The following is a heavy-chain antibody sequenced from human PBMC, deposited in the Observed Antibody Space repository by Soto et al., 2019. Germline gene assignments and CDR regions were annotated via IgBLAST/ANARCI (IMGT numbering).Heavy chain of an antibody. V-gene: IGHV3-11*06. Sequence: QVQLVESGGGLVTPGGSLRLSCASSGFTFSDYYMSWIRQAPGKGLEWLSYISPGSRYPAYADSEKGRFTISRDNARRSLSLQMNSLTVDDTAIYYCVRGGGGGLFDPWGQGSMVTVSS. CDR3: VRGGGGGLFDP. CDR1: GFTFSDYY. D-gene: IGHD2-15*01. CDR2: ISPGSRYP. J-gene: IGHJ5*02.